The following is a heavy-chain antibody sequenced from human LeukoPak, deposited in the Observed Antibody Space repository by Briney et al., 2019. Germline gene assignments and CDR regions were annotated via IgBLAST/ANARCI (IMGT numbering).Heavy chain of an antibody. V-gene: IGHV4-39*07. CDR3: ARAYNFEHDY. Sequence: PSETLSLTCTVSGGSISSSSYYWGWIRQPPGKGLEWIGSIYYSGSTYYNPSLTSRVTISVDTSKNQFSLKLSSVTAADTAVYYCARAYNFEHDYWGQGTLVTVSS. J-gene: IGHJ4*02. CDR1: GGSISSSSYY. CDR2: IYYSGST. D-gene: IGHD1-20*01.